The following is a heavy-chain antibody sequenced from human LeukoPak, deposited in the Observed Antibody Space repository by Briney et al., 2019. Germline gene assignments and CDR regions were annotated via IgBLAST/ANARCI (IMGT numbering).Heavy chain of an antibody. V-gene: IGHV3-21*04. CDR2: ISGSTTDI. CDR3: ASSDYGDYDDY. CDR1: GFTFTAYT. D-gene: IGHD4-17*01. Sequence: GGSLRLSCAASGFTFTAYTINWVRQAPGKGLEWVSYISGSTTDIYYADSVKGRFTISRDNAKRSVYLQMNSLRAEDTAVYYCASSDYGDYDDYWGQGTLVTVSS. J-gene: IGHJ4*02.